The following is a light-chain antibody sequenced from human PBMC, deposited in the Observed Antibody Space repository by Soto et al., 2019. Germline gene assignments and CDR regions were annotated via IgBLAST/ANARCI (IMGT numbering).Light chain of an antibody. Sequence: DIQMTQSPSSLSASIGDRVTITCRASQSISNYLNWYQLKPGKAPKLLISAASNLLSGVPSRFSGSGSVTDFTFTIISLQAEDFAPYYCQQIAATFGGGTKVEIK. J-gene: IGKJ4*01. V-gene: IGKV1-39*01. CDR3: QQIAAT. CDR1: QSISNY. CDR2: AAS.